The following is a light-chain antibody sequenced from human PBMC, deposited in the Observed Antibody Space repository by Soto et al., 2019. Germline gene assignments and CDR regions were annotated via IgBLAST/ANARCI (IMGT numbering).Light chain of an antibody. J-gene: IGKJ5*01. Sequence: FVLTQSPATLSLSPGERATLSCRASQSVSNYLAWYQQKPGQAPRLLIYDASNRATGIPARFSGSGSGTDFTLTISSLEPEDFAVYYCQQYRMSPNTFGQGTRLEIK. V-gene: IGKV3-11*01. CDR1: QSVSNY. CDR2: DAS. CDR3: QQYRMSPNT.